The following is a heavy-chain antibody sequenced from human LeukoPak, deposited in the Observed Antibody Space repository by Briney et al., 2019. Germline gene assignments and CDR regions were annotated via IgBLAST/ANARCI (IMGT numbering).Heavy chain of an antibody. D-gene: IGHD1-26*01. J-gene: IGHJ2*01. V-gene: IGHV3-21*01. CDR2: ISSSSTYI. Sequence: PGGSLRLSCAASGFTFSSYAMSWVRQAPGKGLEWVSSISSSSTYIYYADSVKGRFTISRDNAKNSLFLQMNSLRAEDTAVYYCARTLGNYYEYFDLWGRGTLVTVSS. CDR3: ARTLGNYYEYFDL. CDR1: GFTFSSYA.